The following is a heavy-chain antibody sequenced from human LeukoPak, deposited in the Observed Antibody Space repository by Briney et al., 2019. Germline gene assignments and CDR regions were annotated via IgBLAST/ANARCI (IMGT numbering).Heavy chain of an antibody. Sequence: PGGSPRLSCAASGFTFSDFYMSWIRQAPGKGLEWVSYISSSGSAMYYADSMKGRFTVSRDNAKNSLYLQMNSLRAEDTAMYYCARLGKDTSMAPSDYWGQGTLVTVSS. CDR3: ARLGKDTSMAPSDY. J-gene: IGHJ4*02. CDR2: ISSSGSAM. V-gene: IGHV3-11*01. D-gene: IGHD5-18*01. CDR1: GFTFSDFY.